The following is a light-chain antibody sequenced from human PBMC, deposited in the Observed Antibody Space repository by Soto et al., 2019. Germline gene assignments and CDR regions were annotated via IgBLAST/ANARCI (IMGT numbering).Light chain of an antibody. CDR1: ETVPSSY. J-gene: IGKJ4*01. CDR2: GAS. V-gene: IGKV3-20*01. Sequence: EIVLTQSPGTLSLSAGESATLSCRASETVPSSYLAWFQQRPSQAPRLLIYGASNRATGVPDRFSGSGSGAEFSLTINGLEPEDFAVYICQQYGNSPRTFGGGTRIEIK. CDR3: QQYGNSPRT.